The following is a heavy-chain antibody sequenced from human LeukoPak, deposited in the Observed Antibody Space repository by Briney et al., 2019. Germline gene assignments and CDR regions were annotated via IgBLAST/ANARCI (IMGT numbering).Heavy chain of an antibody. Sequence: QSGGSLRLSCAASGFTFSTYWVSWVRQAPGKGLEWVANIKQDGSEKYYVDSVKGRFTISRDNAKNSLYLQKNSLRAEDTAMYYCARDSAGNDYWGQGTLVTVSS. CDR2: IKQDGSEK. V-gene: IGHV3-7*01. D-gene: IGHD6-13*01. CDR3: ARDSAGNDY. CDR1: GFTFSTYW. J-gene: IGHJ4*02.